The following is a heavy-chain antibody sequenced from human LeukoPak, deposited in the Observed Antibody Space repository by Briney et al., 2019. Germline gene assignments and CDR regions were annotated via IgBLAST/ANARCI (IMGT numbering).Heavy chain of an antibody. CDR2: ITSGGDYI. CDR1: GFPFSGYG. Sequence: GGSPRLSCTASGFPFSGYGMHWVRQAPGKGPEWVSSITSGGDYIYYADSVKGRFTTSRDNAKNSLSLQLNSLRVEDTAVYYCARGHYDVLAASYKWTPDYWGQGTLVTVSS. V-gene: IGHV3-21*01. CDR3: ARGHYDVLAASYKWTPDY. D-gene: IGHD3-9*01. J-gene: IGHJ4*02.